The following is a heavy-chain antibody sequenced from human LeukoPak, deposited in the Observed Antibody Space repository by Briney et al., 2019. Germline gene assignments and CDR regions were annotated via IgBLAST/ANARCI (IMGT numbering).Heavy chain of an antibody. V-gene: IGHV4-59*01. CDR2: SGST. Sequence: SETLSLTCTVSGGSISTYYWSWIRQPPGKGLEWIGYSGSTNYNPSLKSRVTISVVTSKNQFSLKLSSVTAADTAMYYCARAVSGWYFDLWGRGTLVTVSS. D-gene: IGHD3-3*01. J-gene: IGHJ2*01. CDR3: ARAVSGWYFDL. CDR1: GGSISTYY.